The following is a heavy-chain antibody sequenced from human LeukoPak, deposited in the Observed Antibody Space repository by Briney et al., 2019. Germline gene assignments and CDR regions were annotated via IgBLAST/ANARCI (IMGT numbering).Heavy chain of an antibody. CDR1: GYTFTSCG. D-gene: IGHD3-10*01. CDR2: ISAYNGNT. V-gene: IGHV1-18*01. Sequence: ASVKVSCKASGYTFTSCGISWVRQAPGQGLEWMGWISAYNGNTNYAQRLQGRVTMTTDTSTSTAYMELRSLRSDDTAVYYCARDMVRGVIPDYWGQGTLVTVSS. J-gene: IGHJ4*02. CDR3: ARDMVRGVIPDY.